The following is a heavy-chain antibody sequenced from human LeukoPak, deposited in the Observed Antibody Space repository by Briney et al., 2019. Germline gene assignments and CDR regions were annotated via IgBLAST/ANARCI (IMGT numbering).Heavy chain of an antibody. CDR1: GYTFTAYY. CDR3: ARQGSNSSGWYPVDD. CDR2: MNPNSCGT. J-gene: IGHJ4*02. Sequence: ASVKVSCKTSGYTFTAYYIHWLRQAPGQGLEWMGWMNPNSCGTKYAQTFPGRVTLTRDTSISTAYLELSSLTSDDTAVYFCARQGSNSSGWYPVDDWGQGTLVTVSS. V-gene: IGHV1-2*02. D-gene: IGHD6-19*01.